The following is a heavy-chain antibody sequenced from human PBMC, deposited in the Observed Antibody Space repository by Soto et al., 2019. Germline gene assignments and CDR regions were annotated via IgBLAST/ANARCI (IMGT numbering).Heavy chain of an antibody. Sequence: GASVKVSCKASGYTFTGYYMHWVRQAPGQGLEWMGWINPNSGGTNYAQKFQGRVTMTRDTSSSTAYMELSRLRSDDTAVYYCARDGFVGCSSTSCYYYYYGMDVWGQGTTVTVSS. V-gene: IGHV1-2*02. J-gene: IGHJ6*02. CDR1: GYTFTGYY. CDR3: ARDGFVGCSSTSCYYYYYGMDV. D-gene: IGHD2-2*01. CDR2: INPNSGGT.